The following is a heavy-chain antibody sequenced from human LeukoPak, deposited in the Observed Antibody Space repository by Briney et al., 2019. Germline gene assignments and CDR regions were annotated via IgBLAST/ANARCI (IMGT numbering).Heavy chain of an antibody. CDR3: ASVTYSDYNDFDY. D-gene: IGHD5-12*01. CDR2: IKPDSGGT. Sequence: GASVTVSCKTSGYTFTAFFMHWVRQAPGQGLEWMGWIKPDSGGTNYAQKFQGRVAMTRDTSISTAYMELSSLSTDDTAAYYCASVTYSDYNDFDYWGQGTLVTVSS. CDR1: GYTFTAFF. V-gene: IGHV1-2*02. J-gene: IGHJ4*02.